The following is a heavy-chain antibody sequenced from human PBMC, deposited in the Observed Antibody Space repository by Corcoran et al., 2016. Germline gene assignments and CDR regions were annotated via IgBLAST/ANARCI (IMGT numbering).Heavy chain of an antibody. CDR1: GYTFTSYG. D-gene: IGHD6-19*01. V-gene: IGHV1-18*01. CDR3: ARDKRGQWLVLDTRYDAFDI. J-gene: IGHJ3*02. Sequence: QVQLVQSGAEVKKPGASVKVSCKASGYTFTSYGISWVRQAPGQGLEWMGWISAYNGNTNYAQKLQGRVTMTTDTSTSTAYMELRRLRSDDTAVYYCARDKRGQWLVLDTRYDAFDIWGQGTMVTGSS. CDR2: ISAYNGNT.